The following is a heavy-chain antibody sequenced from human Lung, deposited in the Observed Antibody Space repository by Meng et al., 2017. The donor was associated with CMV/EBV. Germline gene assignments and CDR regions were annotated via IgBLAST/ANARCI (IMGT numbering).Heavy chain of an antibody. CDR1: GYTFTSYG. V-gene: IGHV1-18*01. D-gene: IGHD7-27*01. CDR3: VRANLGSADY. J-gene: IGHJ4*02. Sequence: QVQLVQSGAEVKKPGASGKVSGKASGYTFTSYGISWVRQAPGQGLEWMGWISAYNGNTNYAQKLQGRITMTTDTSTSTAYMELSSLRSDDAAIYYCVRANLGSADYWGQGTLVTVSS. CDR2: ISAYNGNT.